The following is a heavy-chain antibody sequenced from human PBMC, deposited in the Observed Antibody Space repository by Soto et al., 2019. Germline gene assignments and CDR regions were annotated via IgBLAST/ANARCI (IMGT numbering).Heavy chain of an antibody. D-gene: IGHD1-7*01. Sequence: SGPTLVNPTQTLTLTCTFSGFSLSTSGVGVGWIRQPPGKALEWLATLYWDGDKRYSPSLRSRLTISKDTSESQVVLTMTNMDAADTATYFCAHRKRTITVATYFDYWGLGSLVTVSS. CDR1: GFSLSTSGVG. J-gene: IGHJ4*02. V-gene: IGHV2-5*02. CDR3: AHRKRTITVATYFDY. CDR2: LYWDGDK.